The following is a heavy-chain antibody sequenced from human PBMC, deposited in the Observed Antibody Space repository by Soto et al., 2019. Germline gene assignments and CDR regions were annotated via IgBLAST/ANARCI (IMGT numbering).Heavy chain of an antibody. V-gene: IGHV4-30-4*01. CDR1: GGSISSGDYY. D-gene: IGHD3-10*01. Sequence: PSETLSLTCPVSGGSISSGDYYWSWIRQPPGKGLEWIGYIYYSGSTYYNPSLKSRVTISVDTSKNQFSLKLSSVTAADTAVYYCARDQMGYGSGSYGPHYYYYYGMDVWGQGTTVTVSS. CDR2: IYYSGST. CDR3: ARDQMGYGSGSYGPHYYYYYGMDV. J-gene: IGHJ6*02.